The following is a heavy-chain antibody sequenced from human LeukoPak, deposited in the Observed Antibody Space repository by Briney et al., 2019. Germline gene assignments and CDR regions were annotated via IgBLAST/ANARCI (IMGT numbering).Heavy chain of an antibody. D-gene: IGHD5-18*01. CDR1: GYTFTSYY. J-gene: IGHJ6*02. Sequence: ASVKVSCKASGYTFTSYYMHWVRQAPGQGLEWMGIINPSGGSTSYAQKFQGRVTMTRDTSTGTVYMELSSLRSEDTAVYYCARDLVAVDAYTAMGFLLYYGMDVWGQGTTVTVSS. CDR3: ARDLVAVDAYTAMGFLLYYGMDV. V-gene: IGHV1-46*01. CDR2: INPSGGST.